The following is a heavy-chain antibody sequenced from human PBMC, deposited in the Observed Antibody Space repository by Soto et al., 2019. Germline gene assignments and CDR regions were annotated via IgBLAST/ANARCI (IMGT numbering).Heavy chain of an antibody. CDR1: GFTFSNFA. CDR3: AKDVAATL. V-gene: IGHV3-23*01. Sequence: GGSLRLSCAASGFTFSNFALNWVRQAPGKGLEWVSTISASGKSTYYADSVRGRFTISRDNSGNMLFLQMNGLGADDAAVYYCAKDVAATLWGQGALVTVSS. D-gene: IGHD6-13*01. J-gene: IGHJ4*02. CDR2: ISASGKST.